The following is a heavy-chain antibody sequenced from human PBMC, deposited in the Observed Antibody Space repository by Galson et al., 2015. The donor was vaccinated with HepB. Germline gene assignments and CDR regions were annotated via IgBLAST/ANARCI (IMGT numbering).Heavy chain of an antibody. Sequence: TLSLTCAVYGGSFSGYYWSWIRQPPGKGLEWIGEINHSGSTNYNPSLKSRVTISVDTSKNQFSLKLSSVTAADTAVYYCARGIAVTTKGAFDIWGQGTMVTVSS. CDR1: GGSFSGYY. D-gene: IGHD4-17*01. V-gene: IGHV4-34*01. J-gene: IGHJ3*02. CDR3: ARGIAVTTKGAFDI. CDR2: INHSGST.